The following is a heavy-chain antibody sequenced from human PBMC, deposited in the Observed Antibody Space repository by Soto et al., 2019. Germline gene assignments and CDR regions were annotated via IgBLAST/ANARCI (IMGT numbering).Heavy chain of an antibody. J-gene: IGHJ6*02. D-gene: IGHD2-2*01. CDR3: AKDLLLRLGYAYYYGMDV. V-gene: IGHV3-23*01. CDR2: ISGSGGST. Sequence: EVQLLESGGGLVQPGGSLRLSCAASGFTFSSYTMSWVRQAPGKGLEWVSAISGSGGSTYYADSVKGRFTISRDNSKNTLYLQMNSLRAEDTAVYYCAKDLLLRLGYAYYYGMDVWGQGTTVTVSS. CDR1: GFTFSSYT.